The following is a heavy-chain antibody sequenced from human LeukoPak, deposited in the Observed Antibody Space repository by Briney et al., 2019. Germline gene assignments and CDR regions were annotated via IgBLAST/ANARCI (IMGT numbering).Heavy chain of an antibody. CDR2: IYYSGST. CDR3: ARDRGYCTNGVCYEDAFDI. Sequence: SETLSLTCTVSGGSISSSSYYWGWIRQPPGKGLEWIGSIYYSGSTYYNPSPKSRVTISVDTSKNQFSLKLSSVTAADTAVYYCARDRGYCTNGVCYEDAFDIWGQGTMVTVSS. V-gene: IGHV4-39*07. J-gene: IGHJ3*02. CDR1: GGSISSSSYY. D-gene: IGHD2-8*01.